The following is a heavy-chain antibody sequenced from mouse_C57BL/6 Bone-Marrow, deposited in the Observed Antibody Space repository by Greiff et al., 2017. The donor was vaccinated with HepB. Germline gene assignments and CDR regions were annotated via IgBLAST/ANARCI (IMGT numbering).Heavy chain of an antibody. CDR2: IRSKSSNYAT. D-gene: IGHD1-1*01. J-gene: IGHJ1*03. Sequence: EVNVVESGGGLVQPKGSLKLSCAASGFTFNTYAMHWVRQAPGKGLEWVARIRSKSSNYATYYADSVKDRFTISRDDSQSMLYLQMNNLKTEDTAMYYCVRDWDDYYGSSLGYFDVWGTGTTVTVSS. CDR3: VRDWDDYYGSSLGYFDV. V-gene: IGHV10-3*01. CDR1: GFTFNTYA.